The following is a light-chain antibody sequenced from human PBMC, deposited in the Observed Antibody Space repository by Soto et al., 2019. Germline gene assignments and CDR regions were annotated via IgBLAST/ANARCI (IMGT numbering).Light chain of an antibody. CDR1: SSDVGAYKY. Sequence: QSVLSQPASVSGSPGQSVTISCPGTSSDVGAYKYVSWYKPHPGKAPKLMIYEVSNRPSGVPNRFPCYKSGNTASLTILGLQADDEADYYCNSYAGNSTCFVLGNGTKVT. V-gene: IGLV2-14*01. CDR3: NSYAGNSTCFV. J-gene: IGLJ1*01. CDR2: EVS.